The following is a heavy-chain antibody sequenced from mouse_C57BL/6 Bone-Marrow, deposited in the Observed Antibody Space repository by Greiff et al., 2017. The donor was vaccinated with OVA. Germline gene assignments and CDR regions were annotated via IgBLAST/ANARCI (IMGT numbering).Heavy chain of an antibody. CDR2: LYPGGGYT. V-gene: IGHV1-63*01. CDR1: GYTFTNYW. CDR3: ALYYSNYPFAY. D-gene: IGHD2-5*01. J-gene: IGHJ3*01. Sequence: VQLQQSGAELVRPGTSVKMSCKASGYTFTNYWIGWVKQRPGHGLEWIGDLYPGGGYTNYNEKFKGKATLTADKSSSTAYMQFSSLTSEDSAIYYCALYYSNYPFAYWGQGTLVTVSA.